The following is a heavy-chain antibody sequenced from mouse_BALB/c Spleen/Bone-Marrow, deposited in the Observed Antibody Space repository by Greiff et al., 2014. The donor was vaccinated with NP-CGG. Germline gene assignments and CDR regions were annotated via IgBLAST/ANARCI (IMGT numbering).Heavy chain of an antibody. D-gene: IGHD2-10*02. CDR1: GYTFTDYN. J-gene: IGHJ1*01. Sequence: EVKLQESGPELVKPGASVKISCKASGYTFTDYNMHWVKQSHGKSLEWIGYIYPYNGGTGYNQKFKSKATLTVDNSSSTAYMEPRSLTSEESAVYYCARSYGNWYFDVWGAGTTVTVSS. V-gene: IGHV1S29*02. CDR3: ARSYGNWYFDV. CDR2: IYPYNGGT.